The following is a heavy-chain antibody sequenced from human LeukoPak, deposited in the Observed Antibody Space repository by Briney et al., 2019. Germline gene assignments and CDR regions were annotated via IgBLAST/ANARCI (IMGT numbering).Heavy chain of an antibody. CDR1: GYTFTSYA. CDR3: ARVAQQWLARGAFDI. Sequence: ASVNVSCKASGYTFTSYAMHWVRQAPGQRLEWMGWINAGNGNTKYSQKFQGRVTITRDTSASTAYMELSSLRSEDTAVYYCARVAQQWLARGAFDIWGQGTMVTVSS. D-gene: IGHD6-19*01. V-gene: IGHV1-3*01. J-gene: IGHJ3*02. CDR2: INAGNGNT.